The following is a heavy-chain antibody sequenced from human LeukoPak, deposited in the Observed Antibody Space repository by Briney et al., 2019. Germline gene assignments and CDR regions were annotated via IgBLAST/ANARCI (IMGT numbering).Heavy chain of an antibody. CDR3: ARDRGRGFPYFDLFPNSNYYYYGMDV. Sequence: AGGSLRLSCAASGFTFSSYWMSWVRQAPGKGLEWVANIKQDGSEKYYVDSVKGRFTISRDNAKNSLYLQMNSLRAEDTAVYYCARDRGRGFPYFDLFPNSNYYYYGMDVWGQGTTVTVSS. D-gene: IGHD3-9*01. CDR1: GFTFSSYW. V-gene: IGHV3-7*01. J-gene: IGHJ6*02. CDR2: IKQDGSEK.